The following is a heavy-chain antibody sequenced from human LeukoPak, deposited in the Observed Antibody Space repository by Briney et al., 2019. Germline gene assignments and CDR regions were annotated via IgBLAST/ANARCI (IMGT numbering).Heavy chain of an antibody. CDR3: AKEVTYGGAAFDV. D-gene: IGHD3-10*01. V-gene: IGHV3-48*01. CDR2: ISSTRPTI. CDR1: GFSFSSYN. Sequence: PGGSLRLSCAASGFSFSSYNMNWVRQAPGKGLEWISYISSTRPTIYCADSVKGRFTISRDDAKSSLYLQMNSLRVEDTAAYYCAKEVTYGGAAFDVWGQGTTVTVSS. J-gene: IGHJ3*01.